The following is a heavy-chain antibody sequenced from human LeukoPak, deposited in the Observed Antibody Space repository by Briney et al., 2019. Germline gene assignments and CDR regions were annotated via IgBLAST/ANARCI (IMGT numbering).Heavy chain of an antibody. D-gene: IGHD4-11*01. CDR3: ARRGHDYSNSHFDY. J-gene: IGHJ4*02. CDR2: IYHSGST. CDR1: GGSISSGGYY. V-gene: IGHV4-30-2*01. Sequence: PSQTLSLTCTVSGGSISSGGYYWSWIRQPPGKGLEWIGYIYHSGSTYYNPSLKSRVTISVDRSKNQFSLKLSSVTAADTAVYYCARRGHDYSNSHFDYWGQGTLVTVSS.